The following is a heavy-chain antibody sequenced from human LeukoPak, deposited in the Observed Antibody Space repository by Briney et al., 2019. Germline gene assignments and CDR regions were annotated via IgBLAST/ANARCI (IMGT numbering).Heavy chain of an antibody. D-gene: IGHD3-10*01. Sequence: GGSLRLSCTVSGFTVSINYMSWVRQAPGKGLEWVSLISWDGGSTYYAASVKGRFTISRDNSKNSPSLQMNTLSAEDTALYYCAKGVPSDAFDIWGQGTMVTVSS. V-gene: IGHV3-43D*03. J-gene: IGHJ3*02. CDR1: GFTVSINY. CDR3: AKGVPSDAFDI. CDR2: ISWDGGST.